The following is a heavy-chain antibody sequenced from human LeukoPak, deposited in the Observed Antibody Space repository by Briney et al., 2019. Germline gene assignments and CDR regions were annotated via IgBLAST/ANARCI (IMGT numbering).Heavy chain of an antibody. V-gene: IGHV4-59*01. CDR3: AREVGGVGDAFDI. D-gene: IGHD1-26*01. J-gene: IGHJ3*02. CDR1: GGSISSFY. CDR2: IYYSGIT. Sequence: SETLSLTCTVSGGSISSFYWSWIRQPPGKGLEWIGYIYYSGITNYNPSLKSRVTISVDTSKNQFSLNLSSVTAADTAVYFCAREVGGVGDAFDIWGQGTMVTVSS.